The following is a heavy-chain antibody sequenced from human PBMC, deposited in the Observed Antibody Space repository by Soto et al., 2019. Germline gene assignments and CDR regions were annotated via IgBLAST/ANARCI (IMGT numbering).Heavy chain of an antibody. CDR3: ARRGSS. CDR1: GFTFSSSE. CDR2: IHPGGQII. D-gene: IGHD2-2*01. V-gene: IGHV3-48*03. J-gene: IGHJ3*01. Sequence: XGSLRLSCAAAGFTFSSSEMYWVRQAPGKGLEWVSYIHPGGQIIFYADSVKGRFTISRDNAKNSVYLQMNNLRAEDTAVYYCARRGSSWGQGAMVTVSS.